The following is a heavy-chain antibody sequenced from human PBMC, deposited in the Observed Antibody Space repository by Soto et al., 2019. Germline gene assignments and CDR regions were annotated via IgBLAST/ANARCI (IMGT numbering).Heavy chain of an antibody. CDR3: AGARVESGYCSSTSCYARAYYYYYMDV. CDR2: IYYSGST. J-gene: IGHJ6*03. Sequence: QVQLQKSGPGLVKPSQTLSLTCTVSGGSISSGGYYWSWIRQHPGKGLEWIGYIYYSGSTYYNPSLKSRVTISVDTSKNQFSLKLSSVTAADTAVYYCAGARVESGYCSSTSCYARAYYYYYMDVWGKGTTVTVSS. CDR1: GGSISSGGYY. D-gene: IGHD2-2*01. V-gene: IGHV4-31*03.